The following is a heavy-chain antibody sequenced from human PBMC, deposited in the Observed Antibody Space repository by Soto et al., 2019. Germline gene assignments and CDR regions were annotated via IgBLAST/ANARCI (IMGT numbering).Heavy chain of an antibody. D-gene: IGHD2-2*01. V-gene: IGHV1-3*01. CDR2: INAGNGNT. J-gene: IGHJ4*02. CDR3: ARGVVTAAYLDY. Sequence: ASVKVSCKASGYTFTTYTLHWVRQAPGQGLEWMGWINAGNGNTKYSQKFQGRVTISRDTSASTAYMELSSLRSEDTAVYYCARGVVTAAYLDYWGQGTLVTVS. CDR1: GYTFTTYT.